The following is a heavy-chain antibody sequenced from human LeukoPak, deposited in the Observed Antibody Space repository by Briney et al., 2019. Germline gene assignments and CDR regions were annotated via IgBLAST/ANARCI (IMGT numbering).Heavy chain of an antibody. J-gene: IGHJ6*03. CDR1: GFTFRNYG. CDR3: ASAPTIFGVVYYMDV. D-gene: IGHD3-3*01. Sequence: GGSLRLSCAASGFTFRNYGMHWVRQAPGKGLEWVAFIRYDGSNRYYAGSVKGRFTISRDNAKNSLYLQMNTLRAEDTAVYYCASAPTIFGVVYYMDVWGKGTTVTVSS. V-gene: IGHV3-30*02. CDR2: IRYDGSNR.